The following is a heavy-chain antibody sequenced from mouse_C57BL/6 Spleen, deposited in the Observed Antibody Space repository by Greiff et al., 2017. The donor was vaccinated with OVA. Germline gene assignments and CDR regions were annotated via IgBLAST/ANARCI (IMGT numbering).Heavy chain of an antibody. Sequence: QVQLQQPGAELVRPGSSVKLSCKASGYTFTSYWMHWVKQRPIQGLEWIGNIDPSDSETHYNQKFKDKATLTVDKSSSTAYMQLSSLTSEDSAVYYGARSYYDYDGAWFAYWGQGTLVTVSA. CDR2: IDPSDSET. D-gene: IGHD2-4*01. CDR3: ARSYYDYDGAWFAY. CDR1: GYTFTSYW. J-gene: IGHJ3*01. V-gene: IGHV1-52*01.